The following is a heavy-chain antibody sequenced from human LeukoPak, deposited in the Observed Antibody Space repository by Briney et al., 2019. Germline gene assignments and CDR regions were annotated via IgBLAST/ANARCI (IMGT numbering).Heavy chain of an antibody. Sequence: ASVKVSCKVSGYTLTELSMHWVRQAPGKGLEWMGGFDPEDGETIYAQKFQGRVTMTEDTSTDTAYMELSSLRSEDTAVYYCATGSDDDILTGYSRGDAFDIWGQGTMVTVSS. CDR2: FDPEDGET. J-gene: IGHJ3*02. D-gene: IGHD3-9*01. CDR3: ATGSDDDILTGYSRGDAFDI. CDR1: GYTLTELS. V-gene: IGHV1-24*01.